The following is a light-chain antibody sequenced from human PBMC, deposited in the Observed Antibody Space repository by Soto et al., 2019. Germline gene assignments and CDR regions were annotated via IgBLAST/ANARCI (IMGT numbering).Light chain of an antibody. CDR1: QTVNSRH. CDR3: QQFDGSRPAFT. Sequence: ESLLTQSPGTLSLSPGERATLSCRASQTVNSRHLNWYQHKPGQAPRLLLYGASIRAAGIPDRFSGSRTGADFSLTITRLGPEDSAVYYCQQFDGSRPAFTFGRGTKLEI. CDR2: GAS. J-gene: IGKJ2*01. V-gene: IGKV3-20*01.